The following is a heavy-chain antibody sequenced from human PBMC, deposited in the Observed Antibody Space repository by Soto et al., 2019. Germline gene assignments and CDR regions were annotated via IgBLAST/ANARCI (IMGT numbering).Heavy chain of an antibody. CDR1: GFTFSSYG. J-gene: IGHJ4*02. CDR2: ISYDGSNK. CDR3: AKDPQVAAAGDDS. V-gene: IGHV3-30*18. D-gene: IGHD6-13*01. Sequence: QVQLVESGGGVVQPGRSLRLSCAASGFTFSSYGMHWVRQAPGKGLEWVAVISYDGSNKYYADSVKGRFTISRDNSKNTLYLQKNSLRAEDTAVYYCAKDPQVAAAGDDSWGQGTLVTVTS.